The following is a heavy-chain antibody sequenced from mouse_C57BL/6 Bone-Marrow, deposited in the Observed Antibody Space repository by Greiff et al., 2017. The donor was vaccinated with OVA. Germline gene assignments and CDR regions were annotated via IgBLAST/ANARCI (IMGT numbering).Heavy chain of an antibody. CDR1: GYTFTSYW. J-gene: IGHJ2*01. D-gene: IGHD1-1*01. CDR2: IDPSDSYT. Sequence: QVHVKQPGAELVKPGASVKLSCKASGYTFTSYWMQWVKQRPGQGLEWIGEIDPSDSYTNYNQKFKGKATLTVDTSSSTAYMQLSSLTSEDSAVYYCAKGFYYYGSSFFDYWGQGTTLTVSS. V-gene: IGHV1-50*01. CDR3: AKGFYYYGSSFFDY.